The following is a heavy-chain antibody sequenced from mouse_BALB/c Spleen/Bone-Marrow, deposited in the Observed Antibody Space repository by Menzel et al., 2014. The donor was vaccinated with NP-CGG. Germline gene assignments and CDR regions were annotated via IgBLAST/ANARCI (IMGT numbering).Heavy chain of an antibody. CDR1: GSSLTSYG. V-gene: IGHV2-3*01. J-gene: IGHJ3*01. D-gene: IGHD3-3*01. CDR3: RGGPWFAY. Sequence: VKVVESGPGLVAPSQRLSIPCTVSGSSLTSYGVSWVRRPPGKGLEWLGVIWGDGSTNYHSALISRLSISKDNSKSQVFLKLNSLQTDDTATYYCRGGPWFAYWGQGTLVTVSA. CDR2: IWGDGST.